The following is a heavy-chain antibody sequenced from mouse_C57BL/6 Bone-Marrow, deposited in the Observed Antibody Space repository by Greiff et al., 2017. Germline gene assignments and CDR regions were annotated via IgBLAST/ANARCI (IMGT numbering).Heavy chain of an antibody. Sequence: QVQLQQSGTELVKPGASVKLSCKASGYTFTSYWMHWVKQRPGQGLEWIGNINPSNGGTNYNEKFKSKATLTVDKSSSTAYMQLSSLTSEDSAVYYWARAHLIATVVAGFDYWGQGTTLTVSS. J-gene: IGHJ2*01. D-gene: IGHD1-1*01. CDR3: ARAHLIATVVAGFDY. CDR2: INPSNGGT. V-gene: IGHV1-53*01. CDR1: GYTFTSYW.